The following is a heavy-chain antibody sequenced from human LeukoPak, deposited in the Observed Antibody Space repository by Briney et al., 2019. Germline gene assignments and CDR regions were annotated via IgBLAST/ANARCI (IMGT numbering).Heavy chain of an antibody. Sequence: GGSLRLSCAASGFTFSSYGMSWVRQAPGKGLEWVSSISSSSSYIYYADSVKGRFTISRDNAKNSLYLQMNSLRAEDTAVYYCARGGGSYLDYWGQGTLVTVSS. D-gene: IGHD1-26*01. CDR2: ISSSSSYI. CDR3: ARGGGSYLDY. V-gene: IGHV3-21*01. CDR1: GFTFSSYG. J-gene: IGHJ4*02.